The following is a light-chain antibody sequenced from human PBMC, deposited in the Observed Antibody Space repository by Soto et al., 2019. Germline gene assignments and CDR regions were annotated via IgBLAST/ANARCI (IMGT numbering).Light chain of an antibody. J-gene: IGLJ2*01. CDR1: RSNIGSNL. V-gene: IGLV1-47*02. CDR2: SNG. Sequence: QSVVTQPPSVSGTPGQRVTIFCSGRRSNIGSNLVYWYQQLPGTAPKLLIFSNGQRPSGVPDRFSGSRSGTSASLAISGLRSEDEGDYYCAAWDDSLSGVVFGGGTKLTVL. CDR3: AAWDDSLSGVV.